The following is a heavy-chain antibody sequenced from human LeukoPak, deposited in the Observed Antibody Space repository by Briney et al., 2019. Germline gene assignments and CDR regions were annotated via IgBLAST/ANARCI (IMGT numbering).Heavy chain of an antibody. J-gene: IGHJ4*02. D-gene: IGHD4-17*01. CDR3: ANYGGPSTATTWRY. V-gene: IGHV3-23*01. CDR2: ISGSGGST. Sequence: GGSLRLSCAASGFTFSSYAMSWVRQAPGKGLEWVSAISGSGGSTYYADSVKGRFTISRDNSKNTLYLQMNSLRAEDTAVYYCANYGGPSTATTWRYWGQGTLVTVSS. CDR1: GFTFSSYA.